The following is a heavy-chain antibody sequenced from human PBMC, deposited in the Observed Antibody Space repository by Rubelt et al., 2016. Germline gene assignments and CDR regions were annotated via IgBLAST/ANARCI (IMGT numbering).Heavy chain of an antibody. CDR1: GFTFRSYV. V-gene: IGHV3-66*01. Sequence: EVQLVESGGGLVQPGGSLRLSCAASGFTFRSYVMSWVRQAPGKGLEWVSGIYSGGSTYYADSVKGRFTISRDNTKNSRDLQMDSLRAEVTAVYYCVRESMTTVRTHGVGFDYWGQGALVSVSS. J-gene: IGHJ4*02. CDR2: IYSGGST. CDR3: VRESMTTVRTHGVGFDY. D-gene: IGHD4-17*01.